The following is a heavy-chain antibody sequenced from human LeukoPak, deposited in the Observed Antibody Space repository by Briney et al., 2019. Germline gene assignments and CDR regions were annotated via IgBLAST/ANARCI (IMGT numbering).Heavy chain of an antibody. D-gene: IGHD6-19*01. CDR2: IYHSGST. CDR1: GNSISSGYY. Sequence: IPSETLSLTCTVSGNSISSGYYWGWIRQPPGKGLEWIASIYHSGSTYYNPSLKSRVSISMDTSMNQFSLKLSSVTAADTAVYYCARHEQWLVPVDYWGQGTLVTVSS. J-gene: IGHJ4*02. V-gene: IGHV4-38-2*02. CDR3: ARHEQWLVPVDY.